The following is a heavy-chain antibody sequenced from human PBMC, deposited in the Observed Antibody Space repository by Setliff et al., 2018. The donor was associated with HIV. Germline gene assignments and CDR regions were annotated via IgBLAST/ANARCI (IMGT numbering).Heavy chain of an antibody. D-gene: IGHD6-13*01. CDR1: GGSFNTKRTK. J-gene: IGHJ3*01. CDR2: IFYFGSV. CDR3: AREKYSTDWTQQNAFDL. V-gene: IGHV4-39*07. Sequence: SETLSLTCKVSGGSFNTKRTKWGWIRQSPGKGLEWIGSIFYFGSVTYNPSLKSRPLISIDMSKTQFSLNLRSVTAADTAVYYCAREKYSTDWTQQNAFDLWGQGIKVTVSS.